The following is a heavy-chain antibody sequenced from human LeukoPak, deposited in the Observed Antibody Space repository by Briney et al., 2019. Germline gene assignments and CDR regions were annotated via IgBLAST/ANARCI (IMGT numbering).Heavy chain of an antibody. CDR3: AKLGCTGTICYANY. Sequence: GGSLRLSCAASGFPFSDYAMTWVRHTPGKGLEWVLVISGGGDSVDYADSMKDRFTISRDNSKNTLYLQMYSLRAEDTALYYCAKLGCTGTICYANYWGQGTLVTVSS. J-gene: IGHJ4*02. CDR1: GFPFSDYA. CDR2: ISGGGDSV. D-gene: IGHD2-2*01. V-gene: IGHV3-23*01.